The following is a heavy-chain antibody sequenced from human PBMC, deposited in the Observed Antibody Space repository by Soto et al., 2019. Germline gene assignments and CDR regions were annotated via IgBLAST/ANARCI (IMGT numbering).Heavy chain of an antibody. V-gene: IGHV3-30-3*01. D-gene: IGHD4-17*01. Sequence: QVQLVESGGGVVQPGRSLRLSCAASGFTFSSYAMHWVRQAPGKGLEWVAVISYAGSNKYYADSVKGRFTISRDNSKNTLYLQMNSLRAEDTAVYYCARDIPRYGDYPHDYYYYGMDVWGQGTTVTVSS. CDR3: ARDIPRYGDYPHDYYYYGMDV. CDR2: ISYAGSNK. J-gene: IGHJ6*02. CDR1: GFTFSSYA.